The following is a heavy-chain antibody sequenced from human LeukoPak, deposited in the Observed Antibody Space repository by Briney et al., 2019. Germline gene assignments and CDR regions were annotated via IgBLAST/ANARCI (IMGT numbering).Heavy chain of an antibody. J-gene: IGHJ4*02. Sequence: GASVKVSCKASGYTFTGYYMHRVRQAPGQGLEWMGWINPNSGGTNYAQKFQGRVTMTRDTSISTAYMELSRLRSDDTAMYYCARDSVLYTYNYVSGSHDYWGQGTLVTVSS. CDR3: ARDSVLYTYNYVSGSHDY. CDR1: GYTFTGYY. V-gene: IGHV1-2*02. D-gene: IGHD3-10*01. CDR2: INPNSGGT.